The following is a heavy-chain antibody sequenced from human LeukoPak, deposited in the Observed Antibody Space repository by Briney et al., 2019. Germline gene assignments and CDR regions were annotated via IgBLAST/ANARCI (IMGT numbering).Heavy chain of an antibody. CDR3: ARGRYSFDY. V-gene: IGHV4-59*01. Sequence: PSETLSLTCTVSGGSISGYYWTWIRQPPGKGLEYIGYIYYSGSTNHNPSLKSRVTISVDTPKNQFSLKLSSVTAADTAVYYCARGRYSFDYWGQGTLVTVSS. CDR1: GGSISGYY. CDR2: IYYSGST. J-gene: IGHJ4*02.